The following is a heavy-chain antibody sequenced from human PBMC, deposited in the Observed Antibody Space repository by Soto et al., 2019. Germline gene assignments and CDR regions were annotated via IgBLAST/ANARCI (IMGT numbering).Heavy chain of an antibody. V-gene: IGHV3-23*01. CDR2: ISGSGAGT. D-gene: IGHD1-26*01. CDR3: AKDLVGARVGSGMDV. CDR1: GFTFSSYA. J-gene: IGHJ6*02. Sequence: EVQLLESGGGLVQPGGSLRVSCAASGFTFSSYAMSWVRQAPGKGLEWVSDISGSGAGTYYADSVKGRFTISRDNSKNTLHLQMNSLRAEDTAVYYCAKDLVGARVGSGMDVWGQGTTVTVSS.